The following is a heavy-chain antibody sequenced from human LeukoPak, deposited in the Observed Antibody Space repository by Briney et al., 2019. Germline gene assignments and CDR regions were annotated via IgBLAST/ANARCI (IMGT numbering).Heavy chain of an antibody. D-gene: IGHD3-22*01. Sequence: SQTLSLTCTVSGGSISSGDYSWSWIRQPPGKGLEWIGYIYCSGSTYYNPSLKSRVTISVDTSKNQFSLKLSSVTAADTAVYYCARLKDCGGRWLIVPGHFDYWGQGTLVTVSS. CDR1: GGSISSGDYS. J-gene: IGHJ4*02. V-gene: IGHV4-30-4*01. CDR2: IYCSGST. CDR3: ARLKDCGGRWLIVPGHFDY.